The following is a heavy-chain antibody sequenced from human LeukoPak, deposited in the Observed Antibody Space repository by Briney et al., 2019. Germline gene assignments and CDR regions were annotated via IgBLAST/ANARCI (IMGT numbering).Heavy chain of an antibody. CDR3: ARVLSGRGSLYSYYYYMDV. CDR2: IYSGGSK. Sequence: PGGSLRLSCTASGFTFGDYAMSWVRQAPGKGLEWVSVIYSGGSKYYADSVKGRFTISRDNSKNTLYLQMNSLRAEDTAVYYCARVLSGRGSLYSYYYYMDVWGKGTTVTISS. CDR1: GFTFGDYA. D-gene: IGHD3-10*01. V-gene: IGHV3-53*01. J-gene: IGHJ6*03.